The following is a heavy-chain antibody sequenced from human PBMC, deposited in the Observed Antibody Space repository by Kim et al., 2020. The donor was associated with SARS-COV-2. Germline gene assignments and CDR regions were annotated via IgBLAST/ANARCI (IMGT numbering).Heavy chain of an antibody. CDR1: GGSISSYY. CDR2: ISYTGST. D-gene: IGHD1-1*01. J-gene: IGHJ6*02. Sequence: SETLSLTCTVSGGSISSYYWSWIRQPPGKGLEWIGYISYTGSTNYSPSLKSRVTMSLDTSKNQFSLKLRSVTAADTAIFYCARTLNGHYNYNGMDVWGQGTTVTVSS. CDR3: ARTLNGHYNYNGMDV. V-gene: IGHV4-59*01.